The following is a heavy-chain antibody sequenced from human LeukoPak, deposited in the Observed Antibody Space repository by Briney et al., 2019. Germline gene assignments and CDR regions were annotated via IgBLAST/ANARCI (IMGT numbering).Heavy chain of an antibody. CDR3: ARDRAWNYFDY. CDR1: GFTFSTYA. CDR2: ISNDGSRK. V-gene: IGHV3-30*04. Sequence: GGSLRLSCAASGFTFSTYAMHWVRQAPGKGLEWVAIISNDGSRKYYAHSVEGRFTISRDNSKNTLYLQMDSLRAEDTAVYYCARDRAWNYFDYWGQGTLVTVSS. J-gene: IGHJ4*02. D-gene: IGHD3-3*01.